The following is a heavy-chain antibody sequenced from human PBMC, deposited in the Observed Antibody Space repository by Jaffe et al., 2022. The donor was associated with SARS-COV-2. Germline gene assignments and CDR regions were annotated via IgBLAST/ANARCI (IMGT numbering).Heavy chain of an antibody. CDR3: ASVAAADYYYYYGMDV. V-gene: IGHV1-46*01. D-gene: IGHD6-13*01. CDR1: GYTFTSYY. J-gene: IGHJ6*02. Sequence: QVQLVQSGAEVKKPGASVKVSCKASGYTFTSYYMHWVRQAPGQGLEWMGIINPSGGSTSYAQKFQGRVTMTRDTSTSTVYMELSSLRSEDTAVYYCASVAAADYYYYYGMDVWGQGTTVTVSS. CDR2: INPSGGST.